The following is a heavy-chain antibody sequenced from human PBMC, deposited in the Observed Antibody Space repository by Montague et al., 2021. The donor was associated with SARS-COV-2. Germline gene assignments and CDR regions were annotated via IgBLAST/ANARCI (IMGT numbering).Heavy chain of an antibody. V-gene: IGHV4-39*01. J-gene: IGHJ4*02. CDR2: VDYSGNT. CDR1: GGPISGSSDY. Sequence: TLSLTCTVTGGPISGSSDYWGWIRQSPGKGLEWIASVDYSGNTYXXPSLKSRLTISVDTSKNQFSLKLNSVTAADTALYYCARREYSYGRGDWGQGTLVTVSS. D-gene: IGHD5-18*01. CDR3: ARREYSYGRGD.